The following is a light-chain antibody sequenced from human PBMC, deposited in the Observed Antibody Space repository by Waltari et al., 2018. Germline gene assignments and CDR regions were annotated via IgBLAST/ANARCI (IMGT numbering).Light chain of an antibody. V-gene: IGKV1-8*01. CDR3: QQYYAFPRT. Sequence: AIRVTQSPSSLSASTGDSVTITCRASQDIRTYLGWYQQKPGKAPKLLLYAVSTLQSGFPSRFSGSGSGTDFALHIQNLQSEDFATYFCQQYYAFPRTFGQGTRVEV. CDR1: QDIRTY. J-gene: IGKJ1*01. CDR2: AVS.